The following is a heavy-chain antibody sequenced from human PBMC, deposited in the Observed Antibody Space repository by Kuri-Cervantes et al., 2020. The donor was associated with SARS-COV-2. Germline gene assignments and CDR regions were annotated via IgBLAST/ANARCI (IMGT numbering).Heavy chain of an antibody. Sequence: SETLSLTCTVSSGSISSSSYYWGWIRQPPGKGLEWIGYIYYSGSTNYNPSLKSRVTISVDTSKNQFSLKLSSVTAADTAVYYCARVREWTTVTSYYFDYWGQGTLVTVSS. J-gene: IGHJ4*02. CDR3: ARVREWTTVTSYYFDY. CDR1: SGSISSSSYY. D-gene: IGHD4-17*01. V-gene: IGHV4-61*05. CDR2: IYYSGST.